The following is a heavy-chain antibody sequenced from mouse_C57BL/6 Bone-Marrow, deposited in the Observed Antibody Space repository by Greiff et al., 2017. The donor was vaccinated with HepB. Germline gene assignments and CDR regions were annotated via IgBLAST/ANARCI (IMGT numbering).Heavy chain of an antibody. CDR1: GFTFSDYY. D-gene: IGHD1-1*01. CDR3: ARLGYGSSYRYFDV. V-gene: IGHV5-16*01. J-gene: IGHJ1*03. Sequence: EVMLVESKGGLVQPGSSMKLSCPASGFTFSDYYMAWVRQVPEKGLEWVANINYDGSSTYYLDSLKSRFIISRDNAKNILYLQMSSLKSEDTATYYCARLGYGSSYRYFDVWGTGTTVTVSS. CDR2: INYDGSST.